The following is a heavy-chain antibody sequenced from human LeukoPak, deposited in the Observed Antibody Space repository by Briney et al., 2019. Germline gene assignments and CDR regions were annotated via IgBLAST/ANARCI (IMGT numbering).Heavy chain of an antibody. CDR1: GGSISSYY. Sequence: SETLSLTCTVSGGSISSYYWSWIRQPAGKGLEWIGRIYTSGSTNYNPSLKSRVTMSVDTSKNQFSLKLSSVTAADTAVYYCARGEGYWSGGSCYNWFDPWGQGTLVTVSS. J-gene: IGHJ5*02. V-gene: IGHV4-4*07. D-gene: IGHD2-15*01. CDR3: ARGEGYWSGGSCYNWFDP. CDR2: IYTSGST.